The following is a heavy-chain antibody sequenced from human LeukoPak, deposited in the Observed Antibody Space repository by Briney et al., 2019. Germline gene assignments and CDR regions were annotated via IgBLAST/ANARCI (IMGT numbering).Heavy chain of an antibody. CDR3: AKDYRSSSWYYFDY. CDR2: ISGSGGST. V-gene: IGHV3-23*01. J-gene: IGHJ4*02. D-gene: IGHD6-13*01. Sequence: GGSLRLSCAASGFTFSSYAMSWVRQAPGKGLEWVSAISGSGGSTYYADSVEGRFTISRDNSKNTLYLQMNSLRAEDTAVYYCAKDYRSSSWYYFDYWGQGTLVTVSS. CDR1: GFTFSSYA.